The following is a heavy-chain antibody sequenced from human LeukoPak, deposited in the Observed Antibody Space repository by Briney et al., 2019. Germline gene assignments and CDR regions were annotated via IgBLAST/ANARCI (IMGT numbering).Heavy chain of an antibody. CDR2: IRYDGSNK. V-gene: IGHV3-30*02. CDR1: GFTFSSYG. Sequence: GGSLRLSCAASGFTFSSYGMHWVRQAPGKGLEWVAFIRYDGSNKYYADSVKGRFTISRDNSKNTLYLQMNSLRAEDTAVYYCAKAITIFGVVPKSDFDYWGQGTLVTVSS. J-gene: IGHJ4*02. D-gene: IGHD3-3*01. CDR3: AKAITIFGVVPKSDFDY.